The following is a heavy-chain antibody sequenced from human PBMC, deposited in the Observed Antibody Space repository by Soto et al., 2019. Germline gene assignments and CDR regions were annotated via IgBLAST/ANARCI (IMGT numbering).Heavy chain of an antibody. CDR1: GGTFSRHA. V-gene: IGHV1-69*01. CDR3: ARGWGYDSNDYYYAY. Sequence: QVQLVQSGAEVRKPGSSVKVSCKASGGTFSRHAISWVRQAPGQGLEWMGGIIPIFGTANHAQKFKGRFTIIADEYTSKVYMELSSLRSEDTAMYYCARGWGYDSNDYYYAYWGQGTLVIVSS. J-gene: IGHJ4*02. D-gene: IGHD3-22*01. CDR2: IIPIFGTA.